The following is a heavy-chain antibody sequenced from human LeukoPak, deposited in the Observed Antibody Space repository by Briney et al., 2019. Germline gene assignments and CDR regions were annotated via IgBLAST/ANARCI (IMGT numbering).Heavy chain of an antibody. CDR2: ISSSGSTI. J-gene: IGHJ6*02. V-gene: IGHV3-48*03. Sequence: GGSLRLSCAASGFTFSSYEMNWVREAPGGGLEWVSYISSSGSTIYYTDSVKGRFTISRDNAKNSLYLQMNSLRAEDTAVYYCASSNSGTYCGGDCYLPYYGMDVWGQGTTVTVSS. CDR1: GFTFSSYE. D-gene: IGHD2-21*02. CDR3: ASSNSGTYCGGDCYLPYYGMDV.